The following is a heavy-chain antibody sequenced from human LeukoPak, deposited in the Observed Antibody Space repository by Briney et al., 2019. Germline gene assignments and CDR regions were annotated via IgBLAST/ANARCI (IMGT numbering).Heavy chain of an antibody. CDR3: ARGYCSSTSCYGAPPNWFDP. V-gene: IGHV4-30-2*01. CDR1: GGSISSGGYY. CDR2: IYHSGST. Sequence: SETLSLTCTVSGGSISSGGYYWSWIRQPPGKGLEWTGYIYHSGSTYYNPSLKSRVTISVDRSKNQFSLKLSSVTAADTAVYYCARGYCSSTSCYGAPPNWFDPWGQGTLVTVSS. J-gene: IGHJ5*02. D-gene: IGHD2-2*01.